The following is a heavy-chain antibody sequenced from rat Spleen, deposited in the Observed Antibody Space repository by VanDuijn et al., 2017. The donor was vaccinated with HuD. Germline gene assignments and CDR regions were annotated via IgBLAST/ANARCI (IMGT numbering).Heavy chain of an antibody. CDR3: ARARYLRDWYFDF. J-gene: IGHJ1*01. Sequence: EVQLVESDGGLVQPGRSLKLSCAASGFTFSDFYMAWVRQAPTKGLEWVATISYDDRSTYYRDSVKGRFTISRDNTKNPLYLQMDNLRSEDTATYSCARARYLRDWYFDFWGPGTMVTVSS. V-gene: IGHV5-29*01. D-gene: IGHD2-1*01. CDR1: GFTFSDFY. CDR2: ISYDDRST.